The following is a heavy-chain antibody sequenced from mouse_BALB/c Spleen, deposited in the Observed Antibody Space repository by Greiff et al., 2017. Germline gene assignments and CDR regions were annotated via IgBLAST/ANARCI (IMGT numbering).Heavy chain of an antibody. CDR3: NAYYGYDWFAY. V-gene: IGHV14-4*02. CDR2: IDPENGDT. Sequence: VQLQQSGAELVRSGASVKLSCTASGFNIKDYYMHWVKQRPEQGLEWIGGIDPENGDTEYAPKFKGKATMTADTSSNTAYLQLSSLTSEDTAVYYCNAYYGYDWFAYWGQGTTLTVSS. CDR1: GFNIKDYY. D-gene: IGHD2-2*01. J-gene: IGHJ2*01.